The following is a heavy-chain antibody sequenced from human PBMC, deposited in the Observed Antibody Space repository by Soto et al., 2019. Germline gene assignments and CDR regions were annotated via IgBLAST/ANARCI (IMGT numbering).Heavy chain of an antibody. J-gene: IGHJ6*02. Sequence: VKVSCKASGGTFSSYAISWVRQAPGQGLEWMGGIIPIFGTANYAQKFQGRVTITADESTSTAYMELSSLRSEDTAVYYCARGGQWLVNYYYYGMDVWGQGTTVTVSS. CDR3: ARGGQWLVNYYYYGMDV. CDR1: GGTFSSYA. V-gene: IGHV1-69*13. CDR2: IIPIFGTA. D-gene: IGHD6-19*01.